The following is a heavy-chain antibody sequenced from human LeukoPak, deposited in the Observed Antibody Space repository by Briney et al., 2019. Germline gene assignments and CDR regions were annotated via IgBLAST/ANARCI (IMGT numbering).Heavy chain of an antibody. J-gene: IGHJ5*01. Sequence: GGSLRLSCAASGFTFISYSMNWVRQAPGKGLEWVSSISSTSSSYIYYADSVEGRFTISRDNAKNSLYLQMNSLRAEDTAVYYCAKDRHAPGRYCSSTSCFPFDSWGQGTLVTVSS. CDR2: ISSTSSSYI. V-gene: IGHV3-21*04. CDR1: GFTFISYS. CDR3: AKDRHAPGRYCSSTSCFPFDS. D-gene: IGHD2-2*01.